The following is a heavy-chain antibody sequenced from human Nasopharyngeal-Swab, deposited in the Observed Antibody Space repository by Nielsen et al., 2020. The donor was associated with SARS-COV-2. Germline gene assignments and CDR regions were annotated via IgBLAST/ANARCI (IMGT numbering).Heavy chain of an antibody. V-gene: IGHV4-59*13. J-gene: IGHJ5*02. Sequence: SETLSLTCTLSGGFISSYYGSWIRQPPGKGLVWIGYIYYSGSTNYNPSLKSRITISVDTAKNQFSLKLSSVTAADTAVYYCARDVTMVRGTGFDPWGQGTLVTVSS. CDR3: ARDVTMVRGTGFDP. CDR1: GGFISSYY. D-gene: IGHD3-10*01. CDR2: IYYSGST.